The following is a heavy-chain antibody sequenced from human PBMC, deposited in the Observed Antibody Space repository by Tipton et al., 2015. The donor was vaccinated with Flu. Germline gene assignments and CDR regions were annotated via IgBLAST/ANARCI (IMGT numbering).Heavy chain of an antibody. CDR2: INHSGST. CDR3: ARAVPAAIRNVPTPNFDY. J-gene: IGHJ4*02. CDR1: GGSFSGYY. V-gene: IGHV4-34*01. Sequence: LRLSCAVYGGSFSGYYWSWIRQPPGKGLEWIGEINHSGSTNYNPSLKSRVTISVDTSKNQFSLKLSSVTAADTAVYYCARAVPAAIRNVPTPNFDYWGQGTLVTVSS. D-gene: IGHD2-2*02.